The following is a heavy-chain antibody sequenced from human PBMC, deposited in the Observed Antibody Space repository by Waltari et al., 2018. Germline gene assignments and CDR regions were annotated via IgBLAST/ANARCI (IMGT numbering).Heavy chain of an antibody. D-gene: IGHD2-2*01. J-gene: IGHJ3*02. CDR1: GYTLTELS. V-gene: IGHV1-24*01. CDR2: FDPEDGET. Sequence: QVQLVQSGAEVKKPGASVKVSCKVSGYTLTELSMHWVRQAPGKGLEWMGGFDPEDGETIYAQKFQGRVTMTEDTSTDTAYMELSSLRSEDTAVYYCAGRDCSSTSCLPGDAFDIWGQGTMVTVSS. CDR3: AGRDCSSTSCLPGDAFDI.